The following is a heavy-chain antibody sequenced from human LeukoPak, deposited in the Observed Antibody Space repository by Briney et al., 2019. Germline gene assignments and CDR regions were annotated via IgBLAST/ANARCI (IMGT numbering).Heavy chain of an antibody. CDR3: AREGSLGYCTNGVCQLDAFDI. D-gene: IGHD2-8*01. CDR1: GYTFTSYG. Sequence: ASVKVSCKASGYTFTSYGISWVRQAPGQGLEWMGWISAYNGNTNYAQKLQGRVTMTTDTSTSTAYMELRSLRSDDTAVYYCAREGSLGYCTNGVCQLDAFDIWGQGTMVTVSS. J-gene: IGHJ3*02. V-gene: IGHV1-18*01. CDR2: ISAYNGNT.